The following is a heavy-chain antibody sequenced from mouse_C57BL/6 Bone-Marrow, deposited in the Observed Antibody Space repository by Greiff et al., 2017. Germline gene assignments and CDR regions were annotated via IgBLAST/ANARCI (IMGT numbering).Heavy chain of an antibody. CDR1: GYTFTDYY. V-gene: IGHV1-75*01. CDR3: ARPDITTVPYWYFDV. CDR2: IFPGSGST. J-gene: IGHJ1*03. Sequence: VQLQESGPELVKPGASVKISCKASGYTFTDYYINWVKQRPGQGLEWIGWIFPGSGSTYYNEKFKGKATLTVDKSSSTAYMLLSSLTSEDSAVYFCARPDITTVPYWYFDVWGTGTTVTVSS. D-gene: IGHD1-1*01.